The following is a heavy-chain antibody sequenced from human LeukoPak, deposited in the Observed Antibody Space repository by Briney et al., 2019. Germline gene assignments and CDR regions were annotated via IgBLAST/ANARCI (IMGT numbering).Heavy chain of an antibody. J-gene: IGHJ5*02. D-gene: IGHD6-19*01. CDR1: AYTFTGYY. CDR3: ASDRGSGWDNWFDP. Sequence: ASVKVACKPYAYTFTGYYMHWVRQAAGHLLGWLGWINPNGGETNYAQKFQGRLTMTRDTSISTAYMELSRLRSDDTAVYYCASDRGSGWDNWFDPWGQGTLVTVSS. CDR2: INPNGGET. V-gene: IGHV1-2*02.